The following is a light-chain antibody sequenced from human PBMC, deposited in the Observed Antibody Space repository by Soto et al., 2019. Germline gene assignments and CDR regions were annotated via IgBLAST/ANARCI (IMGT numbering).Light chain of an antibody. Sequence: DIQMTQSPSTLSASVGDRVTITCRASQSISSWLAWYQQKPGKAPKLLIYKASSLESGVPSRFSGSGSGTECTLTISSLQPDDFATYYCQQYNSYRWTFGQGTKVEIK. CDR1: QSISSW. V-gene: IGKV1-5*03. J-gene: IGKJ1*01. CDR3: QQYNSYRWT. CDR2: KAS.